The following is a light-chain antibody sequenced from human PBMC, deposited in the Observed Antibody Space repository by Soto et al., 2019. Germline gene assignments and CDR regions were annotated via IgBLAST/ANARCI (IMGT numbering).Light chain of an antibody. CDR3: QQYDVWPLT. CDR1: QTFRNN. V-gene: IGKV3-15*01. J-gene: IGKJ4*01. CDR2: GAS. Sequence: EIVMTQSPATLSVSPGERATHSCRASQTFRNNLAWYQQKPGQAPRLLFYGASTRAADIPARFSGSGSGTEFTLTISSLQSEDFAVYYCQQYDVWPLTFGGGTKVEI.